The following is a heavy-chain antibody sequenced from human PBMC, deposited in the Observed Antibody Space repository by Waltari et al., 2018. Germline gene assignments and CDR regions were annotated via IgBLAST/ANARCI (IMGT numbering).Heavy chain of an antibody. J-gene: IGHJ4*02. V-gene: IGHV1-69*15. Sequence: QAPGQGLEWMGRIIPIFGTANYAQKFQGRVTITADESTSTAYMELSSLRSEDTAVYYCARERRWAAAGFDYWGQGTLVTVSS. CDR3: ARERRWAAAGFDY. CDR2: IIPIFGTA. D-gene: IGHD6-13*01.